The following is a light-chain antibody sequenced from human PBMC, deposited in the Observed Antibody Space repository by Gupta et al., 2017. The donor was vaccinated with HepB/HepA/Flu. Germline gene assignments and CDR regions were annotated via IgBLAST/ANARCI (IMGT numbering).Light chain of an antibody. Sequence: EIVLTRSPATLSLSPGERATLSCGASESVRSRYLAWYQQKPGLAPRLLMYDASKRATGIPDRFSGSGSGTDFTLTISRLEPEDFAVYYCQQDGSSPLTFGGGTKVEIK. V-gene: IGKV3D-20*01. CDR1: ESVRSRY. CDR2: DAS. J-gene: IGKJ4*01. CDR3: QQDGSSPLT.